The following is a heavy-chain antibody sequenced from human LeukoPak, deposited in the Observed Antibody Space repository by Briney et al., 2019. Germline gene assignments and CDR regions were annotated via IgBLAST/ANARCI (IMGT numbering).Heavy chain of an antibody. V-gene: IGHV4-34*01. Sequence: PSETLSLTCAVYGGSFSGYYWSWIRQPPGKGLEWIGEINHSGSTNYNPSLKSRVTISVDTSKNQFSLKLSSVTAADTAVYYCARRNRSSKGAFDIWGQGTMVTVSS. CDR1: GGSFSGYY. J-gene: IGHJ3*02. CDR3: ARRNRSSKGAFDI. D-gene: IGHD6-19*01. CDR2: INHSGST.